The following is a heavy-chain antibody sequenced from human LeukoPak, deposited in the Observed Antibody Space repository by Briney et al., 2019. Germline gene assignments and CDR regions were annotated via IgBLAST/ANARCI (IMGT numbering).Heavy chain of an antibody. J-gene: IGHJ4*02. Sequence: ASVKVSCKASGYTFTSYGISWVRPAPGQGLEWMGWISAYNGNTNYAQKLQGRVTITADESTSTAYMELSSLRSEDTAVYYCARQDGSGSLDYWGQGTLVTVSS. D-gene: IGHD3-10*01. V-gene: IGHV1-18*01. CDR1: GYTFTSYG. CDR2: ISAYNGNT. CDR3: ARQDGSGSLDY.